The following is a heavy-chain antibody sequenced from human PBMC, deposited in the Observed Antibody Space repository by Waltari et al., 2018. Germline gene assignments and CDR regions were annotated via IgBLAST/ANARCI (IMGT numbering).Heavy chain of an antibody. D-gene: IGHD3-22*01. CDR3: ARSYDSSGSSLGY. J-gene: IGHJ4*02. CDR1: GYTFTGYY. Sequence: QVQLVQSGAEVKKPGASVRVSCKVSGYTFTGYYVNWVRQAPGQGVEWMGWSNPNTGGTNYAQKFQGRVTMTRDTSISTAYMDLSGLTSDDTAVYYCARSYDSSGSSLGYWGQGTLVTVSS. V-gene: IGHV1-2*02. CDR2: SNPNTGGT.